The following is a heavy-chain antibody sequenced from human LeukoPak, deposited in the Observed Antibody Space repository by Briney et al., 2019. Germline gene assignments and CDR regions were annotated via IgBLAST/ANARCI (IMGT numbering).Heavy chain of an antibody. J-gene: IGHJ4*02. CDR3: AKDGSLIRGAVITSFDN. V-gene: IGHV3-23*01. Sequence: PGGSLRLSCAASGFTFSSYAMNWVRQAPGKGLEWVSVISGSGGTTYYADSVKGRFTISRDNSENTLYLQMNSLRAEDTAVYYCAKDGSLIRGAVITSFDNWGQGTLVTVSS. CDR1: GFTFSSYA. CDR2: ISGSGGTT. D-gene: IGHD3-10*01.